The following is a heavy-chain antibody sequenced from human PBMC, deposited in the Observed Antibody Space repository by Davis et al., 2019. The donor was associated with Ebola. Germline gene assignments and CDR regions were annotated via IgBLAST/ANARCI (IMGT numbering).Heavy chain of an antibody. J-gene: IGHJ6*02. CDR1: GYTFTSYG. V-gene: IGHV1-18*01. Sequence: GESLKISCKGSGYTFTSYGISWVRQAPGQGLEWMGWISAYNGNTNYAQKLQGRVTMTTDTSTSTAYMELRSLRSDDTAVYYCARGGYCSSTSCYPYYYGMDVWGQGTTVTVSS. D-gene: IGHD2-2*01. CDR3: ARGGYCSSTSCYPYYYGMDV. CDR2: ISAYNGNT.